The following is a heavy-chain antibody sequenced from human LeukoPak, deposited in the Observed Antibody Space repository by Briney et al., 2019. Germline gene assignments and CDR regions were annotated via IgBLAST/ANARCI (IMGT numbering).Heavy chain of an antibody. V-gene: IGHV4-39*07. CDR2: INHSGST. CDR1: GGSISSSSYY. D-gene: IGHD3-22*01. CDR3: ARSGGDYYDSSGYLIGVDY. Sequence: SETLSLTCTVSGGSISSSSYYWGWIRQPPGKGLEWIGEINHSGSTNYNPSLKSRVTISVDTSKNQFSLQLNSVTPEDTAVYYCARSGGDYYDSSGYLIGVDYWGQGTLVTVSS. J-gene: IGHJ4*02.